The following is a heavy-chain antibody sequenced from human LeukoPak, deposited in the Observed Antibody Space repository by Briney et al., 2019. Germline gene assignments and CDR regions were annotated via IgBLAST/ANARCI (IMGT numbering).Heavy chain of an antibody. CDR2: ISYDGSLK. CDR3: ARGDYYGSGSYWYYFDY. V-gene: IGHV3-30*04. J-gene: IGHJ4*02. Sequence: GRSLRLSCAASGFTFSTYTIHWVRQAPGKGLEWVAVISYDGSLKYYADSVKGRFTISRDNSKNTVFLQMNSLRAEDTAVYYCARGDYYGSGSYWYYFDYWGQGTLVTVSS. CDR1: GFTFSTYT. D-gene: IGHD3-10*01.